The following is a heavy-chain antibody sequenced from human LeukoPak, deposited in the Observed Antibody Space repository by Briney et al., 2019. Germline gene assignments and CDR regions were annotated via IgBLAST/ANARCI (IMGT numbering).Heavy chain of an antibody. CDR1: AFIFSGHW. V-gene: IGHV3-7*03. CDR3: ASPFPYGDYALDY. D-gene: IGHD4-17*01. Sequence: GGSLRLSCEGSAFIFSGHWMNWVRQTPGKGLEWVASIKEDGSERQYVDSVKGRFSISRDNTKGSLFLQLNSLRAEDTAVYYCASPFPYGDYALDYWGQGTLVTVSS. J-gene: IGHJ4*02. CDR2: IKEDGSER.